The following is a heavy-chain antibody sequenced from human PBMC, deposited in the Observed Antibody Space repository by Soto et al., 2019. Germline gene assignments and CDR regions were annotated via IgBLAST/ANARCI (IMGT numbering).Heavy chain of an antibody. J-gene: IGHJ4*02. CDR3: AHRVLRTVFGLVTTTAIYFDF. CDR2: IYWDDDK. V-gene: IGHV2-5*02. Sequence: QITLNESGPTPVKPRQTLTLTCTFSGFSFTTSGVGVGWIRQSPGKAPEWLALIYWDDDKRYSPSLKSRLTITKDTSKNQVVLTMADLDPADTATYYCAHRVLRTVFGLVTTTAIYFDFWGQGTPVAVSS. D-gene: IGHD3-3*01. CDR1: GFSFTTSGVG.